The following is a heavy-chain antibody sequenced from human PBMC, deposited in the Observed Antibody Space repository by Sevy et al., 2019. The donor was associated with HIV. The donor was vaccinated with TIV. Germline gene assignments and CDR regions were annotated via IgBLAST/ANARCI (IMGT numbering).Heavy chain of an antibody. CDR3: ARGGGNGWYYFDY. CDR1: GGIFKTYG. V-gene: IGHV1-69*13. J-gene: IGHJ4*02. Sequence: ASVKVSCKASGGIFKTYGFSWVRQAPGQGPEWVGGIIPILGTTNYAQKFQDRVTISADEYTKTVHMELRNLRSEATGVYYCARGGGNGWYYFDYWGQETLVTVSS. CDR2: IIPILGTT. D-gene: IGHD6-19*01.